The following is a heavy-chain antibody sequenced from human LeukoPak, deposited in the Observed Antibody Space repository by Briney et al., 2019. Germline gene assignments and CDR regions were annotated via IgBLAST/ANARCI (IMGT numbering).Heavy chain of an antibody. D-gene: IGHD3-22*01. CDR2: IIPIFGTA. CDR1: GGTFSSYA. J-gene: IGHJ4*02. Sequence: SVKVSCKASGGTFSSYAISWVRQAPRQGLEWMGGIIPIFGTANYAQKFQGRVTITADESTSTAYMELSSLRSEDTAVYYCARSHLAYYYDSSGYYFDYWGQGTLVTVSS. V-gene: IGHV1-69*01. CDR3: ARSHLAYYYDSSGYYFDY.